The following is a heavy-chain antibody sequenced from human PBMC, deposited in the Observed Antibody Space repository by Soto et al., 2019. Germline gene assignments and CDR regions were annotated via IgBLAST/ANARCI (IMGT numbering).Heavy chain of an antibody. CDR2: IYWDEDK. D-gene: IGHD1-26*01. J-gene: IGHJ4*02. CDR3: ARSGSDVPLDY. V-gene: IGHV2-5*02. CDR1: GFSLSTSGVG. Sequence: QITLKESGPTLVKPTQTLTLTCIFSGFSLSTSGVGVGWIRQPPGKALEWLALIYWDEDKRYSPSLKSRLTITXXTSKNQVVLTMTNIDPVDTATYSCARSGSDVPLDYWGQGTLGTVSS.